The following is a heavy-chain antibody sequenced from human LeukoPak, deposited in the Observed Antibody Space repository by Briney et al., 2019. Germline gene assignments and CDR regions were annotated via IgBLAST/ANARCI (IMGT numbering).Heavy chain of an antibody. D-gene: IGHD2-2*01. V-gene: IGHV4-4*07. J-gene: IGHJ4*02. CDR1: GGSISSYY. CDR2: IYSSGST. CDR3: ARGPYCTSTSCYLDY. Sequence: SETLSLTCTVSGGSISSYYWSWIRQPAGKGLEWIGRIYSSGSTNYNPSLKSRVTMSVDTSKTQFSLKLSSVTAADTAVYYCARGPYCTSTSCYLDYWGQGTLVTVSS.